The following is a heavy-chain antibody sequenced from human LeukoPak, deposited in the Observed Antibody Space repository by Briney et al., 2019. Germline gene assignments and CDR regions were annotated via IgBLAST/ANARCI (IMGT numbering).Heavy chain of an antibody. D-gene: IGHD1-1*01. CDR3: ARERQGIRGAFDI. CDR2: IHYSGGT. V-gene: IGHV4-59*08. CDR1: GGSISPYY. J-gene: IGHJ3*02. Sequence: SETLSLTCSVSGGSISPYYWSWIRQPPGKGLEWIAYIHYSGGTNYNPYLKTRVTEAVDTSKNQFSLRLTSVTAADTAVYYCARERQGIRGAFDIWGRGTMVTVSS.